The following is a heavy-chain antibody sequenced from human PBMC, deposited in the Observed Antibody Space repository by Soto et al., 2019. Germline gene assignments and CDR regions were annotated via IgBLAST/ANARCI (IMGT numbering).Heavy chain of an antibody. D-gene: IGHD6-19*01. V-gene: IGHV5-10-1*01. CDR3: ARHGGNSVAGWSFWFDP. CDR2: IDPSDSYT. Sequence: PGESLKISCKGSGYSFTSYWISWVRQMPGKGLEWMGRIDPSDSYTNYSPSFQGHVTISADKSISTAYLQWSSLKASDTAMYYCARHGGNSVAGWSFWFDPWGQGTLVTVSS. CDR1: GYSFTSYW. J-gene: IGHJ5*02.